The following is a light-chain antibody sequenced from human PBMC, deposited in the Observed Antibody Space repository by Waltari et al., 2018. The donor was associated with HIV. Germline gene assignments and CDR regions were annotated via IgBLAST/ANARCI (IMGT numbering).Light chain of an antibody. CDR3: QSFHGITAV. CDR2: KDD. J-gene: IGLJ3*02. CDR1: SGRVATHY. V-gene: IGLV6-57*02. Sequence: NFMLTQPHSVSASPGKPVTISCTGSSGRVATHYLQWYQHRPGSAPTTVIYKDDQSPSGVPDRFSGSINGSSTSASRTIAGLKTEDEADYSCQSFHGITAVFGGGTKLTVL.